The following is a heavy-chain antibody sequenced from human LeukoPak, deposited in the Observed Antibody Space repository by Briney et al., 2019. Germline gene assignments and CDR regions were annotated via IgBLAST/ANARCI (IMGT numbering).Heavy chain of an antibody. J-gene: IGHJ4*02. Sequence: GGSLRLSCAASGFTFDDYGMSWVRQAPGKGLEWVSGINWNGGSTGYADSVKGRFTISRDNAKNSLYLQMNSLRAEDTALYHCAGGPGTTGLDYWGQGTLVTVSS. V-gene: IGHV3-20*01. D-gene: IGHD1-1*01. CDR3: AGGPGTTGLDY. CDR2: INWNGGST. CDR1: GFTFDDYG.